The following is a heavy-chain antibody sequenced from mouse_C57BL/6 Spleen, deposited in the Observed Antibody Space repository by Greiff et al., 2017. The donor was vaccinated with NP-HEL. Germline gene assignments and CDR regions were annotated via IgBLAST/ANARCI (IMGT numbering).Heavy chain of an antibody. CDR1: GYSITSGYY. Sequence: EVKLVESGPGLVKPSQSLSLTCSVTGYSITSGYYWNWIRQFPGNKLEWMGYISYDGSNNYNPSLKNRISITRDTSKNQFFLKLNSVTTEDTATYYCARGGNYYGSPYWYFDVWGTGTTVTVSS. J-gene: IGHJ1*03. CDR3: ARGGNYYGSPYWYFDV. V-gene: IGHV3-6*01. CDR2: ISYDGSN. D-gene: IGHD1-1*01.